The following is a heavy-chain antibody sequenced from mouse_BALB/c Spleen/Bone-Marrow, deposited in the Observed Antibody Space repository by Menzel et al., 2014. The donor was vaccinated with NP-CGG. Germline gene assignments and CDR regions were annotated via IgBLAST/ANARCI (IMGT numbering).Heavy chain of an antibody. V-gene: IGHV1-84*02. CDR2: IYPGGGNT. D-gene: IGHD1-1*01. Sequence: VHLVESGPGLVKPGASVKISCKASGYTFTDYYINWVKQKPGQGLEWIGWIYPGGGNTKYNEKFKGKATLTVDTSSSTAYMQLSSLTSEDTAVYFCARPPYYYGSSYYWYFDVWGAGTTVTVSS. CDR1: GYTFTDYY. CDR3: ARPPYYYGSSYYWYFDV. J-gene: IGHJ1*01.